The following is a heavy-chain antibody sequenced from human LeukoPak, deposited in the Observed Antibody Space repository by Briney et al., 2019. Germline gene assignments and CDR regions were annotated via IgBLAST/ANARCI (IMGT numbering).Heavy chain of an antibody. CDR1: GFTFSSYG. V-gene: IGHV3-30*18. D-gene: IGHD5-12*01. CDR2: ISYDGSNK. CDR3: AKDQGYSGYEAMGY. Sequence: PGGSLRLSCAASGFTFSSYGMHWARQAPGKGLEWVAVISYDGSNKYYADSVKGRFTISRDNSKNTLYLQMNSLRAEDTAVYYCAKDQGYSGYEAMGYWGQGTLVTVSS. J-gene: IGHJ4*02.